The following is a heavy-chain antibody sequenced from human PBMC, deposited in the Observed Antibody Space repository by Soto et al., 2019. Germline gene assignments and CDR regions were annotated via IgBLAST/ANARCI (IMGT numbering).Heavy chain of an antibody. J-gene: IGHJ5*02. Sequence: SETLSLTCTVSGGSISSYYWSWIRQPPGKGLEWIGYIYYSGSTNYNPSLKSRVTISVDTSKNQFSLKLSSVTAADTAVYYCARGGFFPAMVINWFDPWGQGTLVTVSS. CDR3: ARGGFFPAMVINWFDP. CDR2: IYYSGST. V-gene: IGHV4-59*01. D-gene: IGHD5-18*01. CDR1: GGSISSYY.